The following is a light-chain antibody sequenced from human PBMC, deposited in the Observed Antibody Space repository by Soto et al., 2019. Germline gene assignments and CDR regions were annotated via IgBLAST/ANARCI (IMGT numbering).Light chain of an antibody. CDR3: QKFNAVPT. CDR2: AAS. Sequence: DIQMTQSPSSLSASVGDRVTITCRASQAINNYLAWYQQKPGKVPTLLISAASTLQSGVPSRFSGSGSGTDFTLTISSLPPDDFATYYCQKFNAVPTFGGGTKVEI. CDR1: QAINNY. J-gene: IGKJ4*01. V-gene: IGKV1-27*01.